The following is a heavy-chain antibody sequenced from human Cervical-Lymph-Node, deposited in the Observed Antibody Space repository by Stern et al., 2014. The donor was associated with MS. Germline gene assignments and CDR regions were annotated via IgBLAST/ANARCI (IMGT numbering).Heavy chain of an antibody. Sequence: QLVESGPEVKEPGTSVKVSCKSFGFIFTSSAVQWVRQARGQRLEWIGWVVVGSGNTNYAQKFRERVTLTRDMSTSTAYMELSGLTSEDTAVYYCAGSGMGSDYYGMDDWGQGTTVTVSS. CDR1: GFIFTSSA. CDR2: VVVGSGNT. D-gene: IGHD6-19*01. J-gene: IGHJ6*02. V-gene: IGHV1-58*01. CDR3: AGSGMGSDYYGMDD.